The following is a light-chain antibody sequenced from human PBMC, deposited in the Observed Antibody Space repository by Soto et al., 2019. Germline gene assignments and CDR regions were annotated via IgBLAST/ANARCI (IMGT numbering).Light chain of an antibody. CDR3: QQYNSYSWT. V-gene: IGKV1-5*01. CDR1: QTVNTW. J-gene: IGKJ1*01. Sequence: DIQLTQSPSTLSASVGERVTITCRASQTVNTWLAWYQHKPGKAPKLLIYDASVLETGVPSRFSGSGSGTEFTLTISSLQPDDFATYYCQQYNSYSWTFGQGTKVDIK. CDR2: DAS.